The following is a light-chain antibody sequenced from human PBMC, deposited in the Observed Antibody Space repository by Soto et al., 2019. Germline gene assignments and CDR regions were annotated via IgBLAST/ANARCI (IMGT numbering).Light chain of an antibody. Sequence: DLQMPQSPSSLSASVGDGVTITCRASQGIRSDLGWYQQKPGKAPKRLIYAASSLQSGVPSRFSGSGSGTEFTLTISSLQPEDFATYYCLQHNSYPRTFGQGTKVDIK. CDR3: LQHNSYPRT. V-gene: IGKV1-17*01. CDR1: QGIRSD. CDR2: AAS. J-gene: IGKJ1*01.